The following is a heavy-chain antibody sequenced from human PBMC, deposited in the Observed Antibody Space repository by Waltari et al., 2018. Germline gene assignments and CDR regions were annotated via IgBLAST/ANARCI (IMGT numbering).Heavy chain of an antibody. CDR3: ARDASSLYYGMDV. J-gene: IGHJ6*02. Sequence: EVQLVESGGGLVKPGGSLRLSCAASGFTFSSYSMNWVRQAPGKGLEWVSSISSSSSYICYADSVKGRFTISRDNAKNSLYLQMNSLRAEDTAVYYCARDASSLYYGMDVWGQGTTVTVSS. CDR1: GFTFSSYS. CDR2: ISSSSSYI. V-gene: IGHV3-21*01. D-gene: IGHD6-13*01.